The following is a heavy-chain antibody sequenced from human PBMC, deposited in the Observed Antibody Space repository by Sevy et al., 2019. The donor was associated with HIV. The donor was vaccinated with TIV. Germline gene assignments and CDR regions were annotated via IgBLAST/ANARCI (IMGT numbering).Heavy chain of an antibody. Sequence: GGSLRLSCAASGFNFSPYALHWVRQVPGKGLEWVATISSDGSKRYYTDSVKGRFSISRDNSKNTLYLQMNNLTPEDTAVFYCAKEGYYYDSRSSDWFDPWGQGAIVTVSS. D-gene: IGHD3-22*01. CDR3: AKEGYYYDSRSSDWFDP. CDR1: GFNFSPYA. CDR2: ISSDGSKR. J-gene: IGHJ5*02. V-gene: IGHV3-30*18.